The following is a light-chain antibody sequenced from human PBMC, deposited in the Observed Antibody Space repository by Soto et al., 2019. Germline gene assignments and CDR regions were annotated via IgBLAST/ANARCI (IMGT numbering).Light chain of an antibody. CDR3: SSFSVASPL. V-gene: IGLV2-14*01. J-gene: IGLJ1*01. CDR2: DVS. Sequence: QSALTQPASMSGSPGQSGTISCAGTSSDIGGYNYVSWYQHHPGTAPKLIIYDVSSRPSGVSHRFSASKSGNTASLTISWLQAEDEADYYCSSFSVASPLFGTGTKLTVL. CDR1: SSDIGGYNY.